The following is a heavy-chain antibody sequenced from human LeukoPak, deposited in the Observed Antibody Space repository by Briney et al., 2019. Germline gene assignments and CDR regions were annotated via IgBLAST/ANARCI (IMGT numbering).Heavy chain of an antibody. D-gene: IGHD3-10*01. CDR1: GGSISSYY. V-gene: IGHV4-59*12. CDR2: IYYSGST. J-gene: IGHJ4*02. CDR3: ARFVEYYFDY. Sequence: SETLSLTCTVSGGSISSYYWSWIRQPPGKGLEWIGYIYYSGSTYYNPSLKSRVTISVDTSKNQFSLKLSSVTAADTAVYYCARFVEYYFDYWGQGTLVTVSS.